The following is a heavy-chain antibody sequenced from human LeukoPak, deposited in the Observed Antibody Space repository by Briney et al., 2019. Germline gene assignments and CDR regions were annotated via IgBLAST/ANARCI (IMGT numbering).Heavy chain of an antibody. J-gene: IGHJ6*03. CDR3: TRVEETATTAAIIRKYSYYYYHMDV. CDR2: IKQDGSEK. D-gene: IGHD4-11*01. Sequence: GGSLRLSCAASGFTFSTYRMSWVRRAPGKGLEWVANIKQDGSEKHYVDSVKGRFTISRDDAKNSLYLQMSSLRAEDTAVYYCTRVEETATTAAIIRKYSYYYYHMDVWGKGNTVTVSS. CDR1: GFTFSTYR. V-gene: IGHV3-7*01.